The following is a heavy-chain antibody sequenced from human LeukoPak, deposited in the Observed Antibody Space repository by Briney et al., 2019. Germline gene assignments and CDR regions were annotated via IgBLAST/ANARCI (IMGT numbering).Heavy chain of an antibody. Sequence: PGGSLRLSCAVSGFTFSSYAMHWVRQAPGKGLEWVAVISWDTTNRYYTDSVKGRFTISRDNSKKTLYLQMNNVKTEDTAVYYCAKSLNCQSSIPVGAFDFWGQGPAVTVS. CDR3: AKSLNCQSSIPVGAFDF. V-gene: IGHV3-30*18. CDR1: GFTFSSYA. J-gene: IGHJ3*01. D-gene: IGHD1-20*01. CDR2: ISWDTTNR.